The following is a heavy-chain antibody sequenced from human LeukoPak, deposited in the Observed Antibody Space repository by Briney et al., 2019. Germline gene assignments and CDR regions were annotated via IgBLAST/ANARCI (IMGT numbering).Heavy chain of an antibody. Sequence: GGPLRLSCAASEFTFSKYKMNCVRQAPGRALEWVSYISSSSIYIYYAESVKGRFTISRDNDQNSLYLQMNSLRAEDTAVYYCARESSGRRVQTFDYWGQGTMVTVSS. CDR1: EFTFSKYK. D-gene: IGHD1-1*01. V-gene: IGHV3-21*01. CDR2: ISSSSIYI. CDR3: ARESSGRRVQTFDY. J-gene: IGHJ4*02.